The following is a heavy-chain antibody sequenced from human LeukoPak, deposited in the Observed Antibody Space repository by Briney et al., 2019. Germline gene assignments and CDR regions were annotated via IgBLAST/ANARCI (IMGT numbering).Heavy chain of an antibody. J-gene: IGHJ5*02. D-gene: IGHD3-10*01. V-gene: IGHV3-30*02. CDR3: AKDGIETMVRGSGWFDP. CDR2: IRYDRSNK. Sequence: PGGSLRLSCAASGFTFSSYGIHWVRQAPGKGLEWVAFIRYDRSNKYYADSVKGRFTISRDNSKNTLYLQMNSLRAEDTAVYYCAKDGIETMVRGSGWFDPWGQGTLVTVSS. CDR1: GFTFSSYG.